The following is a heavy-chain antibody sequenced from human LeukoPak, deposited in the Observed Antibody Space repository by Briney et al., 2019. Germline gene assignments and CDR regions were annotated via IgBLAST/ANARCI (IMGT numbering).Heavy chain of an antibody. Sequence: GGSLRLSCVASGLSFDDYGMSWGRQAPGKGLEWVSGINWNGGTTTYADSVNGRFTISRYNAKNYLYLQMNSLRVEDTAFYYCARNSGANVYTYSFQYWGRGSLVTVSS. CDR3: ARNSGANVYTYSFQY. V-gene: IGHV3-20*04. CDR1: GLSFDDYG. J-gene: IGHJ4*02. D-gene: IGHD1-26*01. CDR2: INWNGGTT.